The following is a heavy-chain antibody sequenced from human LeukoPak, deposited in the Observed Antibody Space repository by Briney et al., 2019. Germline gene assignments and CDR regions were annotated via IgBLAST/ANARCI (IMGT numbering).Heavy chain of an antibody. D-gene: IGHD2-2*01. CDR3: AKDQGAYCSSTSCLVFDY. J-gene: IGHJ4*02. CDR1: GFTFSSYG. CDR2: ISYDGSNK. Sequence: PGRSLRLSCAASGFTFSSYGMHWVRQAPGKGLEWVAVISYDGSNKYYADSVKGRFTISRDNSKNTLYLQMNSLRAEDTAVYYCAKDQGAYCSSTSCLVFDYWGQGTLVTVSS. V-gene: IGHV3-30*18.